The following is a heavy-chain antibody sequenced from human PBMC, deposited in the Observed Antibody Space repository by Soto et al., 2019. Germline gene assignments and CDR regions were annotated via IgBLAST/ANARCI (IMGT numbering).Heavy chain of an antibody. CDR2: IYYSGST. CDR1: GGSISSSSFY. CDR3: ARQSLGPYFDY. J-gene: IGHJ4*02. Sequence: SETLSLTCTVSGGSISSSSFYWGWIRQPPGKGLEWIGSIYYSGSTYYNPSLKSRVTISVDTSKNQFSLKLSSVTAADTAVYYCARQSLGPYFDYWGQGTLVTVSS. V-gene: IGHV4-39*01. D-gene: IGHD3-16*01.